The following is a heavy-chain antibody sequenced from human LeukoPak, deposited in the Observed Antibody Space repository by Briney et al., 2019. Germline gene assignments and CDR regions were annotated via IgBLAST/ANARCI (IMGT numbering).Heavy chain of an antibody. Sequence: HGGSLRLSCAASGFTFSSYSMNWVRQAPGKGLEWVSYISSSSSTIYYADSVKGRFTISRDNAKNSLYLQMNSLRAEDTAVYYCARDPGYYDSSGYYWGQGTLVTVSS. D-gene: IGHD3-22*01. CDR3: ARDPGYYDSSGYY. V-gene: IGHV3-48*01. CDR1: GFTFSSYS. J-gene: IGHJ4*02. CDR2: ISSSSSTI.